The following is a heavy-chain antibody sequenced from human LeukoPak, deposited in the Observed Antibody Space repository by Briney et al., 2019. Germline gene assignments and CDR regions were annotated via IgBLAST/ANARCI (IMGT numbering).Heavy chain of an antibody. J-gene: IGHJ4*02. V-gene: IGHV3-64*01. D-gene: IGHD3-9*01. Sequence: GGSLRLSCAASGFTSSSYAMHWVRQAPGKGLEYVSAISSNGGSTYYANSVKGRFTISRDNSKNTLYLQMGSLRAEDMAVYYCARSGILTGYYRYWGQGTLVTVSS. CDR1: GFTSSSYA. CDR3: ARSGILTGYYRY. CDR2: ISSNGGST.